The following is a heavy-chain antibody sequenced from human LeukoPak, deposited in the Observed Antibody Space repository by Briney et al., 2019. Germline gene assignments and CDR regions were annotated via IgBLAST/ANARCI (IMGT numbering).Heavy chain of an antibody. D-gene: IGHD2-2*01. CDR2: IKQDGSEK. Sequence: GGSLRLSCAASGFTFSSYAMSWVRQAPGKGLEWVANIKQDGSEKYYVDSVKGRFTISRDNAKNSLYLQMNSLRAEDTAVYYCARERTLKDIVVVPAAPRYYYYYYMDVWGKGTTVTVSS. V-gene: IGHV3-7*01. CDR3: ARERTLKDIVVVPAAPRYYYYYYMDV. J-gene: IGHJ6*03. CDR1: GFTFSSYA.